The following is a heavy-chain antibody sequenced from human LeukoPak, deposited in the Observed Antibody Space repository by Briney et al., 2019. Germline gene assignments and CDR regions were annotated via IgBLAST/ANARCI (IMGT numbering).Heavy chain of an antibody. CDR3: AKGLDGSGSYSPLDY. CDR2: ISGDGGYT. D-gene: IGHD3-10*01. V-gene: IGHV3-23*01. J-gene: IGHJ4*02. CDR1: GSTFSTYA. Sequence: PGGSLRLSCAASGSTFSTYAMTWVRQAPGKGLEWVSSISGDGGYTYYADFVKGRFTISRDNSNNTLYLPMNSLRAEDTAVYYCAKGLDGSGSYSPLDYWGQGTLVTVSS.